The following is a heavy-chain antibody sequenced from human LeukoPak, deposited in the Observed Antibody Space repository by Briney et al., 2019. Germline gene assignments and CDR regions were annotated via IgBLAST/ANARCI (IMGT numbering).Heavy chain of an antibody. CDR1: GFTFSSYA. J-gene: IGHJ4*02. D-gene: IGHD6-19*01. V-gene: IGHV3-23*01. CDR3: AKTLDGSSGWYQNEYYFDY. CDR2: ISGSGGST. Sequence: PGGSLRLSCAASGFTFSSYAMRWVRQAPGKGLEWVSAISGSGGSTYYADSVKGRFTISRDNSKNTLYLQMNSLRAEDTAVYYCAKTLDGSSGWYQNEYYFDYWGQGTLVTVSS.